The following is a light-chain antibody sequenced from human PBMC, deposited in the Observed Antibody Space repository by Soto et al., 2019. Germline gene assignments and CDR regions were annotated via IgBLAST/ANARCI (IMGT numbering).Light chain of an antibody. Sequence: ETVMTQSPDTLSVSPGESATVSCRASQDVSTNLAWFQQKPGQTPRLVLYGASKRATGIPARFSGSGSGRHFTLTISSLQSEDFGVYYCQHYNNWPPYSFGQGTKVDIK. CDR3: QHYNNWPPYS. CDR1: QDVSTN. V-gene: IGKV3-15*01. J-gene: IGKJ2*03. CDR2: GAS.